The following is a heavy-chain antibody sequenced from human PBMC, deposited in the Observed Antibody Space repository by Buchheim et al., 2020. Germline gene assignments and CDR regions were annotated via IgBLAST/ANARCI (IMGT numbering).Heavy chain of an antibody. D-gene: IGHD3-9*01. Sequence: QVQLQQSGAGLLKPSETLSLTCAVYGGSFSGYYWSWIRQPPGKGLEWIGEINHSGSTNYNPSLKSRVTISVDTSKNQFSLKLSSVTAADTAVYYCARFYDILNGYSNWGQGTL. CDR2: INHSGST. CDR3: ARFYDILNGYSN. CDR1: GGSFSGYY. V-gene: IGHV4-34*01. J-gene: IGHJ4*02.